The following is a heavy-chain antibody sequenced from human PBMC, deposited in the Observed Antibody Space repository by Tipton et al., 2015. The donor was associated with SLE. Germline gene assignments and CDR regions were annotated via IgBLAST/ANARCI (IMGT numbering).Heavy chain of an antibody. V-gene: IGHV4-31*03. D-gene: IGHD3-10*01. Sequence: TLSLTCTVSGGSISSGGYYWSWIRQHPGKGLEWIGYIYYSGSTYYNLSIKSRVTISVDTSKNQFSLKLSSVTAAEPAVYYCAREGSNQTVSGSAFDILGQGTLVTVSS. J-gene: IGHJ3*02. CDR1: GGSISSGGYY. CDR2: IYYSGST. CDR3: AREGSNQTVSGSAFDI.